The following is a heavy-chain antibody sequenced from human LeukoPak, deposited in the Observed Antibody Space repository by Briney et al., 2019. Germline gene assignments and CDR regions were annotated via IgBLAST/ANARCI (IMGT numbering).Heavy chain of an antibody. CDR2: IYSGGST. D-gene: IGHD4-17*01. J-gene: IGHJ4*02. Sequence: PGGSLRLSCAASGFTFSDYYMSWVRQAPGKGLEWVSVIYSGGSTYYADSVKGRFTISRDNSKNTLYLQMNSLRAEDTAVYYCARGYGDFFDYWGQGTLVTVSS. CDR3: ARGYGDFFDY. CDR1: GFTFSDYY. V-gene: IGHV3-53*01.